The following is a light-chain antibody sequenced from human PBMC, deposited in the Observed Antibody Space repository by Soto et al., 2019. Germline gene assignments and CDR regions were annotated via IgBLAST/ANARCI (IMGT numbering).Light chain of an antibody. V-gene: IGLV2-23*01. Sequence: QSALTQPASVSGSPGRSITISCTGTSDDVGSYNLVSWYQQDPGKAPKLLIYDDNKRPSGISDRFSGSKSANTASRTIFGLQAADEAHSYFCSSAAGSTLVVFGGGTKLTVL. J-gene: IGLJ3*02. CDR1: SDDVGSYNL. CDR3: CSSAAGSTLVV. CDR2: DDN.